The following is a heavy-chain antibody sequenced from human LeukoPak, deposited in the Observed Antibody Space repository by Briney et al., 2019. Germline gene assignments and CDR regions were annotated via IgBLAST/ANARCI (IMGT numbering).Heavy chain of an antibody. CDR1: GYTFTSYA. J-gene: IGHJ4*02. Sequence: ASVKVSCKASGYTFTSYAMHWVRQAPGQGLEWMGWISAYNGNTNYVQKLQGRVTMTTDTSTSTAYVELRSLRSDDTAVYYCARTSIAAAGTALGDYWGQGTLVTVSS. V-gene: IGHV1-18*01. CDR3: ARTSIAAAGTALGDY. D-gene: IGHD6-13*01. CDR2: ISAYNGNT.